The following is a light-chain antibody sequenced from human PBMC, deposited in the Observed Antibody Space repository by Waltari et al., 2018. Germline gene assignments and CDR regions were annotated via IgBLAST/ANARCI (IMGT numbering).Light chain of an antibody. V-gene: IGLV2-14*01. J-gene: IGLJ2*01. CDR1: DNDVGGYNY. CDR3: NSYTSGTTFVV. CDR2: DVN. Sequence: QSALTQPASVSGSPGQSITISCTGTDNDVGGYNYVSWYQQHPGNAPKLIIYDVNKRLPLVSIRFSGSKSCNTAALTISGLQAEDEADYYCNSYTSGTTFVVFGGGTTLTVL.